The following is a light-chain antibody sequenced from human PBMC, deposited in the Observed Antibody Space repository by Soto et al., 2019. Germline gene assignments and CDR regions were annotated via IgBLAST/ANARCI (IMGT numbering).Light chain of an antibody. Sequence: DIQMTQSPSTLSTSVGDRVTLTCRASQSISNSLAWYQQKPGKAPKLLIYDASNLESGVPSRFSGSGSGTEFTLTISSLQPDNFATYYCQQYNSYSRTFGQGTKVDI. V-gene: IGKV1-5*01. CDR2: DAS. CDR3: QQYNSYSRT. J-gene: IGKJ1*01. CDR1: QSISNS.